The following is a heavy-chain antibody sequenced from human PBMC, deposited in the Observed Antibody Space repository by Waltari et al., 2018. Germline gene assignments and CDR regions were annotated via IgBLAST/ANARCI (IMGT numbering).Heavy chain of an antibody. CDR2: IWYDGSNE. CDR1: GFTFSYYG. J-gene: IGHJ4*02. Sequence: QVQLVESGGGVVQPGGSLRLSCAASGFTFSYYGMHWVRQAPGKGLEWVAFIWYDGSNEYYRDSVKSRFTISRDNSKNTLYLQMNSLRPEDTAVYYCAKERYSTAPRYFDYWGQGTLVTVSS. D-gene: IGHD2-8*02. CDR3: AKERYSTAPRYFDY. V-gene: IGHV3-30*02.